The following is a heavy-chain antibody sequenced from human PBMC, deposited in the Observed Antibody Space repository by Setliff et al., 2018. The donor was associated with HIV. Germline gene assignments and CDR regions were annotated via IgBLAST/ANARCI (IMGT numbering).Heavy chain of an antibody. J-gene: IGHJ3*02. CDR2: IYRSGST. D-gene: IGHD3-22*01. CDR3: TRRDNSVSGYYTDHAFDI. CDR1: GDSVTTSSW. V-gene: IGHV4-4*02. Sequence: SETLSLTCAVSGDSVTTSSWWSWVRQSPGKGLEWIGEIYRSGSTNYNPPLKSRVTISLDKSKNQFSLKVNSVTAADTAVYYCTRRDNSVSGYYTDHAFDIWGQGTLVTVSS.